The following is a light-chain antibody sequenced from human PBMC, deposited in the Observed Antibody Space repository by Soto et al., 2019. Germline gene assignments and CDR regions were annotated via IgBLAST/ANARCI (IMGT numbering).Light chain of an antibody. CDR2: DAS. CDR3: QQRSNWPPYT. Sequence: EIVLTQSPATLSLSPGERATLSCRASQSVSSYLAWYQQKPGQAPRLLIYDASNRATGITARFSGSGSGTDFTLTISSLEPGDFAVYYCQQRSNWPPYTFGQGTKLEIK. CDR1: QSVSSY. J-gene: IGKJ2*01. V-gene: IGKV3-11*01.